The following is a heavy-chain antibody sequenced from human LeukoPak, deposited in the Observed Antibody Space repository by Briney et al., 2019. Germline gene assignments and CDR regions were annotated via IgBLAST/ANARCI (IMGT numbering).Heavy chain of an antibody. CDR3: ARNSADYYDSSPFDY. J-gene: IGHJ4*02. Sequence: ASVKVSCKASGGTFSSYAISWVRQGPGQGLEWMGGIIPIFGTANYAQKFQGRVTITTDESTSTAYMELSSLRSEDTAVYYCARNSADYYDSSPFDYWGQGTLVTVSS. CDR2: IIPIFGTA. D-gene: IGHD3-22*01. V-gene: IGHV1-69*05. CDR1: GGTFSSYA.